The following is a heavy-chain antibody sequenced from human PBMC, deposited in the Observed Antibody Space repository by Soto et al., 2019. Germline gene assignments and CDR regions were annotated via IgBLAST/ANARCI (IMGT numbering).Heavy chain of an antibody. CDR3: ARERTRGFAP. CDR1: GYTFTSYD. CDR2: MNPNSDNT. J-gene: IGHJ5*02. V-gene: IGHV1-8*01. Sequence: QVQLVQSGAEVKKPGASVKVSCKASGYTFTSYDIHWVRQATGQGLEWMGWMNPNSDNTVYAQKFQGRVTMTRHTSISTADMELSSLRSEDTAVYFCARERTRGFAPWGQGTLVTVSS.